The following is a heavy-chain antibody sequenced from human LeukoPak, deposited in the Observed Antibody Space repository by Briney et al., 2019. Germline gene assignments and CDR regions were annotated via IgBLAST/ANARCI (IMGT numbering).Heavy chain of an antibody. Sequence: GGSLRLSCAASGFSFSSYAMSWVRQAPGKGLEWVSAISGSGGSTYYADSAKGRFTISRDNSKNTLYLQMNSLGAEDTAVYYCAKGGGYSYGFDYFDYWGQGTLVTVSS. CDR2: ISGSGGST. V-gene: IGHV3-23*01. CDR1: GFSFSSYA. CDR3: AKGGGYSYGFDYFDY. D-gene: IGHD5-18*01. J-gene: IGHJ4*02.